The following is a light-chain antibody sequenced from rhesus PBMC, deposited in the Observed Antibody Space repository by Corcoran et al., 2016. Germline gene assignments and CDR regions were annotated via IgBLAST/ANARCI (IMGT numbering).Light chain of an antibody. V-gene: IGLV2-13*03. CDR3: SSCASSSAYI. Sequence: QAAPTQSPSVSGSPGQSVTISCTGTSSDIGGYNRVSWYQQHPGKAPKLMIYEISQRPSGIYDRFSGYKSGNTASLTISGLQPEDEGAYYCSSCASSSAYIFGAGTRLTVL. CDR2: EIS. J-gene: IGLJ1*01. CDR1: SSDIGGYNR.